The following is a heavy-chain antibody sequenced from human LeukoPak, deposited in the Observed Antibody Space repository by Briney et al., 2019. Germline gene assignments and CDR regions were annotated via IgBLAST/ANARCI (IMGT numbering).Heavy chain of an antibody. Sequence: GGSLRLSCVASGFTFGDYAMHWVRHAPGKGLEWVSGISWNSGNIDYADSVKGRFTASRDNAKNSLYLQMNSLRAEDTALYYCAKDVGISGYSYKRLDYWGQGTLVTVSS. D-gene: IGHD3-22*01. V-gene: IGHV3-9*01. CDR2: ISWNSGNI. CDR1: GFTFGDYA. J-gene: IGHJ4*02. CDR3: AKDVGISGYSYKRLDY.